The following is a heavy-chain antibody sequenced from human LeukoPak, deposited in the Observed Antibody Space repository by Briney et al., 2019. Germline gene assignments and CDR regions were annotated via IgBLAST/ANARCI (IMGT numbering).Heavy chain of an antibody. CDR3: ARVLRSSGYYYYYGMDV. J-gene: IGHJ6*02. Sequence: SETLSLTCTVSGSMYNYYWSWIRQPPGKGLEWIGYIHYNGITNYSPSLKSRVTMSVDTSKNQFSLKLSSVTAADTAVYYCARVLRSSGYYYYYGMDVWGQGTTVTVSS. CDR2: IHYNGIT. D-gene: IGHD6-19*01. CDR1: GSMYNYY. V-gene: IGHV4-59*01.